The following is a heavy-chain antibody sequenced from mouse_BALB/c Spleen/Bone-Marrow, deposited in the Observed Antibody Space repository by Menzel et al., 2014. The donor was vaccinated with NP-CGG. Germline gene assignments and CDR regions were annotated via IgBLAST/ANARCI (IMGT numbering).Heavy chain of an antibody. CDR2: IWAGGST. J-gene: IGHJ4*01. V-gene: IGHV2-9*02. CDR1: GFSLTSYG. Sequence: QVQLQQSGPGLVAPSQSLSITCTVSGFSLTSYGVHWVRQPPGKGLEWLGVIWAGGSTNYNSALMSRLSISKDNSKSQVFLEMNSLQTDDTAMYYCARYGYFYAMDYWGQGTSVTVSS. D-gene: IGHD2-2*01. CDR3: ARYGYFYAMDY.